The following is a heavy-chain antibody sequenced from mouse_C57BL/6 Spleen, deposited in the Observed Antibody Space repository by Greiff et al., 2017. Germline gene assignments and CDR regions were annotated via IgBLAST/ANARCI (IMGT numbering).Heavy chain of an antibody. CDR2: INPNNGGT. Sequence: VQLQQSGPELVKPGASVKMSCKASGYTFTDYNMHWVKQSHGKSLEWIGYINPNNGGTSYNQKFKGKATLTVNKSSSAAYMELRSLTSEESAVYYCARSASDDGYYYWFAYWGQGTRVTVSA. CDR3: ARSASDDGYYYWFAY. D-gene: IGHD2-3*01. V-gene: IGHV1-22*01. CDR1: GYTFTDYN. J-gene: IGHJ3*01.